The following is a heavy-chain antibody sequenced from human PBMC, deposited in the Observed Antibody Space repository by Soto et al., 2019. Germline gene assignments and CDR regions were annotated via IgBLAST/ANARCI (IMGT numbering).Heavy chain of an antibody. CDR2: IWYDGSIK. CDR1: ESMFGSYG. J-gene: IGHJ6*02. Sequence: QVQLVESGGGVVQPGRSLRLSCVASESMFGSYGMYWVRQAPGKGLEWVAVIWYDGSIKHYADSVKGRFTISRDNSKNTMQLKTKSLRVEDTAVYYCAGVISDYYGMDVWGQGTAVLVSS. CDR3: AGVISDYYGMDV. V-gene: IGHV3-33*01. D-gene: IGHD1-26*01.